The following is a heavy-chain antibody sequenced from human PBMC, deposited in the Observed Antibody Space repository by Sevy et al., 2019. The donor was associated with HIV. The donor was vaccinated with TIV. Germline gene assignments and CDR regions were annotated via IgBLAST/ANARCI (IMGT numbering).Heavy chain of an antibody. J-gene: IGHJ6*02. CDR3: ARASGGDRLDYYGMDV. V-gene: IGHV4-38-2*01. D-gene: IGHD2-21*02. CDR1: NYSISSVYY. CDR2: GYHGGST. Sequence: SETLSLTCAVSNYSISSVYYWGWIRQPPGKGLEWIGNGYHGGSTYYNPSLKSRVTISLDTSKNHFSLRLSSVTAADTAVYFCARASGGDRLDYYGMDVWGQGTTVTVSS.